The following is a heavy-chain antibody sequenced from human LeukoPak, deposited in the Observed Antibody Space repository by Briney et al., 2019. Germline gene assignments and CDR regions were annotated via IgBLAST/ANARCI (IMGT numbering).Heavy chain of an antibody. CDR2: IHSSSGHI. J-gene: IGHJ4*02. Sequence: GGSLRLSCAGSGFPFSSYTMTWVRQAPGKGLEWVSSIHSSSGHIYYADAVKGRFSVSRDNAKNSLYLQMNSLRAEDTAVYYCAAQCSAGNCPFDYWGQGALVTVSS. CDR1: GFPFSSYT. CDR3: AAQCSAGNCPFDY. V-gene: IGHV3-21*01. D-gene: IGHD2-15*01.